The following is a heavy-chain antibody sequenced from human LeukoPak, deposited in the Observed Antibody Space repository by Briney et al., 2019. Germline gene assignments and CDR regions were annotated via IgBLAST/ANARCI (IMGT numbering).Heavy chain of an antibody. CDR2: IYYSGST. V-gene: IGHV4-59*08. CDR3: ASTPQGVWYFDL. J-gene: IGHJ2*01. D-gene: IGHD2-15*01. CDR1: GGSISSSY. Sequence: SETLSLTCTVSGGSISSSYWSWIRQPPGKGLEWIGYIYYSGSTNHNPSLKSRVTISVDTSKNQFSLKLNPVTAADTAVYYCASTPQGVWYFDLWGRGTLVTVSS.